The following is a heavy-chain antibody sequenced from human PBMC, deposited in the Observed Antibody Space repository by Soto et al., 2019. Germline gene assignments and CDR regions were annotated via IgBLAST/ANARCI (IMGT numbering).Heavy chain of an antibody. V-gene: IGHV3-23*01. D-gene: IGHD3-16*02. CDR1: GFTFSSYA. J-gene: IGHJ3*02. Sequence: EVQLLESGGGLVQPGGSLRLSCAASGFTFSSYAMSWVRQAPGKGLEWVSAISGSGGSTYYADSVKGRFTISRDNSKNKLYLQMTSLRAEDTAVYYCAKDLALITFGGVIVIPTSAFDIWGQGTMVTVSS. CDR3: AKDLALITFGGVIVIPTSAFDI. CDR2: ISGSGGST.